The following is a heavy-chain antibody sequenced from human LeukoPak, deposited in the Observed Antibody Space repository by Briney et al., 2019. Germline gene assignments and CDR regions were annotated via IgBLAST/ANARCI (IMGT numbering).Heavy chain of an antibody. D-gene: IGHD4-17*01. J-gene: IGHJ4*02. CDR3: ARGGGTTVNDY. CDR2: IYYSGST. Sequence: SETLSLTCTVSGGSISSGDYYWSWIRQHPGKGLEWIGYIYYSGSTYYNPSLKSRVTISVDTSKNQFSLKLSSVTAADTAVYYCARGGGTTVNDYWGQGTLVTVSS. CDR1: GGSISSGDYY. V-gene: IGHV4-31*03.